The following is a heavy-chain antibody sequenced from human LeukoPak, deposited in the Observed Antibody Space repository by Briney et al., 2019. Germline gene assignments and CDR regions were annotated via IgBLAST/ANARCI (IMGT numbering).Heavy chain of an antibody. D-gene: IGHD5-12*01. CDR3: AGEGGSQVYSGFSYFDY. CDR1: GGSISSYY. Sequence: PSETLSLTCTVSGGSISSYYWSWIRQPAGKGLEWIGRIYTSGSTNYNPSLKSRVTISVDTSKNQFSLKLSSVTAADTAVYYCAGEGGSQVYSGFSYFDYWGQGTLVTVSS. V-gene: IGHV4-4*07. CDR2: IYTSGST. J-gene: IGHJ4*02.